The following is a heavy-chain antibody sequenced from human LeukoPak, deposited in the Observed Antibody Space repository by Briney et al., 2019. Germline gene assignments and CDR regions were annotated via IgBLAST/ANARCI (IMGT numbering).Heavy chain of an antibody. J-gene: IGHJ4*02. Sequence: ASVKVSCKASGYTFTNYYVHWVRQAPGQGLEWMGIINPSGGSTSHAQKFQGRVAMTEDTSTSTVYMELSSLRSDDTAVYYCARDNSGSGRSPFDYWGQGTLVTVSS. CDR2: INPSGGST. D-gene: IGHD3-10*01. CDR3: ARDNSGSGRSPFDY. V-gene: IGHV1-46*01. CDR1: GYTFTNYY.